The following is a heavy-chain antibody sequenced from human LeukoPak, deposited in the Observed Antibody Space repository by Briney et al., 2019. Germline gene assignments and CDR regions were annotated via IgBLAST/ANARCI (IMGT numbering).Heavy chain of an antibody. CDR2: INHSGST. V-gene: IGHV4-34*01. D-gene: IGHD3-3*01. CDR1: GGSFSGYY. Sequence: SETLSLTCAVYGGSFSGYYWSWIRQPPGKGLEWIGEINHSGSTNYNPSLKGRVTISVDTSKNQFSLKLSSVTAADTAVYYCAITIFGVVISSPMIDYWGQGTLVTVSS. J-gene: IGHJ4*02. CDR3: AITIFGVVISSPMIDY.